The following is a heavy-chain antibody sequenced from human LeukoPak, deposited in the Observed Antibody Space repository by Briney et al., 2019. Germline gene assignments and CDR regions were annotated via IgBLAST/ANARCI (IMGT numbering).Heavy chain of an antibody. J-gene: IGHJ4*02. CDR2: ISYDGSNK. CDR3: ARDYVAGLGDFDY. D-gene: IGHD3/OR15-3a*01. V-gene: IGHV3-30-3*01. CDR1: GFTFSSYA. Sequence: GGSLRLSCAASGFTFSSYAMHWVRQAPGKGLEWVAVISYDGSNKYYADSVKGRFTISRDNSKNTLYLQMNSLRAEDTAVYYCARDYVAGLGDFDYWGQGTLVTVSS.